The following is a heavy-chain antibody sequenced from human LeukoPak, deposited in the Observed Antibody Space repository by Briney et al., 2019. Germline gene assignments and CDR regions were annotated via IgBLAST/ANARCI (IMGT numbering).Heavy chain of an antibody. CDR1: GGTFSSYA. CDR3: ATGRRYSSGWYYFDY. Sequence: GASVKVSCKASGGTFSSYAISWVRQAPGQGLEWMGGIIPIFGTANYAQKFQGRVTITADESTSTAYMELSSVTAADTAVYYCATGRRYSSGWYYFDYWGQGTLVTVSS. CDR2: IIPIFGTA. D-gene: IGHD6-19*01. J-gene: IGHJ4*02. V-gene: IGHV1-69*01.